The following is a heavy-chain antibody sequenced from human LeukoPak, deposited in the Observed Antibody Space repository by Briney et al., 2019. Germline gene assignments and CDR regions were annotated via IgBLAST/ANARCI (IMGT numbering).Heavy chain of an antibody. CDR2: INPSGGST. V-gene: IGHV1-46*01. D-gene: IGHD6-19*01. CDR3: ARVSGGSSGWYEGGFDP. J-gene: IGHJ5*02. CDR1: GYTFTSYY. Sequence: ASVKVSCKASGYTFTSYYMHWVRQAPGQGLEWMGIINPSGGSTSYAQKLQGRVTMTTDTSTSTAYMELGSLRSDDTAVYYCARVSGGSSGWYEGGFDPWGQGTLVTVSS.